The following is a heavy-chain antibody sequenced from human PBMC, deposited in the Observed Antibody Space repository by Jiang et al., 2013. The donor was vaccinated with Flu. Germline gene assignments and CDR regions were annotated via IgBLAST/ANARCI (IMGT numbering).Heavy chain of an antibody. D-gene: IGHD2-15*01. Sequence: SCAASGFTFSSYGMHWVRQAPGKGLEWVAVIWYDGSNKYYADSVKGRFTISRDNSKNTLYLQMNSLRAEDTAVYYCARGLDCSGGSCYVKPEYFQHWGQGTLVTVSS. J-gene: IGHJ1*01. CDR3: ARGLDCSGGSCYVKPEYFQH. V-gene: IGHV3-33*08. CDR1: GFTFSSYG. CDR2: IWYDGSNK.